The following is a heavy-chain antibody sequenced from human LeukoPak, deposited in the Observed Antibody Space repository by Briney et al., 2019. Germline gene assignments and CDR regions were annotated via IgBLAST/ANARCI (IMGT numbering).Heavy chain of an antibody. V-gene: IGHV4-59*08. CDR1: GGSISPDF. D-gene: IGHD7-27*01. CDR2: IYYSGST. J-gene: IGHJ4*02. CDR3: AGTLANWGYYFDY. Sequence: NASETLSLTCTVSGGSISPDFWSWIRQPPGKGLEWIGYIYYSGSTIYNPSLKSRVTISVDTSKNQFSLKLTSVTAADTAVYYCAGTLANWGYYFDYWGQGTLVTVSS.